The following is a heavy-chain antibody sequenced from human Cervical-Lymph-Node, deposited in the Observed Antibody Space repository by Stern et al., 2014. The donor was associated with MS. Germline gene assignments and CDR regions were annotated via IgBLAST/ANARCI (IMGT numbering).Heavy chain of an antibody. V-gene: IGHV4-61*02. CDR1: GGSISSGSYY. CDR3: ARDCRLRYFDNYGMDV. Sequence: QVQLQESGPGLVKPSQTLSLTCTVSGGSISSGSYYWSWIRQPAGKGLEWIGRIYTSGSTNYNPSPRSRVTTSWNPPRNKFSLRLSSVTAADTAVYYCARDCRLRYFDNYGMDVWGQGTTVTVSS. D-gene: IGHD3-9*01. J-gene: IGHJ6*02. CDR2: IYTSGST.